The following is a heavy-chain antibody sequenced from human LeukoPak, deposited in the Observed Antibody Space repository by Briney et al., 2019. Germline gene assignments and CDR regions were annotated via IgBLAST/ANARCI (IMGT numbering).Heavy chain of an antibody. CDR1: GFTFSSHA. CDR3: ALIRGDY. Sequence: GGSLRLSCAASGFTFSSHAMSWVRQAPGKGLEWVSAISGSGDTTYYADSVRGRFTISRDNSKNTQYLHMNSLRAEDTAVYYCALIRGDYWGQGTLVTVSS. J-gene: IGHJ4*02. V-gene: IGHV3-23*01. D-gene: IGHD2-8*01. CDR2: ISGSGDTT.